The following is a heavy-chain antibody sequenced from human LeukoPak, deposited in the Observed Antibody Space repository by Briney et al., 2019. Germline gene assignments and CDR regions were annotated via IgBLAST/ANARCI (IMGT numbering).Heavy chain of an antibody. Sequence: GGSLRLSCAASDFSFSTYWMNWVRQAPGKGLEWVANINGDGRDTYYVGSVRGRFIISRDNADNSLYLQMNSLRGDDTAVYYCARGVSSAIDWWGQGTLVTVSS. J-gene: IGHJ4*02. V-gene: IGHV3-7*01. CDR2: INGDGRDT. CDR3: ARGVSSAIDW. CDR1: DFSFSTYW. D-gene: IGHD3-22*01.